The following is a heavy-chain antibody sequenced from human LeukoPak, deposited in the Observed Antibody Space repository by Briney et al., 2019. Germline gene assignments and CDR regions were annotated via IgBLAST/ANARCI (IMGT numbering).Heavy chain of an antibody. CDR1: GYSISSGSY. CDR3: ARGLGLQNPRFDD. D-gene: IGHD4-11*01. V-gene: IGHV4-38-2*02. Sequence: SETLSLTCSVSGYSISSGSYWDLLRQPPGKGLEWIGTTHYSGSTFYNPFLKSRLTISVDTSKNQFSLKLSSVTAADTAVYYCARGLGLQNPRFDDWGQGILVTVSS. J-gene: IGHJ4*02. CDR2: THYSGST.